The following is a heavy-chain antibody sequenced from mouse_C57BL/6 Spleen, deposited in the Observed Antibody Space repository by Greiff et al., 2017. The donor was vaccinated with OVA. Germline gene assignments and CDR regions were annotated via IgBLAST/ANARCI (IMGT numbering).Heavy chain of an antibody. J-gene: IGHJ1*03. CDR3: ASYYDYDDWYFDV. CDR1: GYAFTNYL. Sequence: VQLQQSGAELVRPGTSVKVSCKASGYAFTNYLIEWVKQRPGQGLEWIGVINPGSGGTNYNEKFKGKATLTADKSSSTAYMQLSSLTSEDSAVYFCASYYDYDDWYFDVWGTGTTVTVSS. CDR2: INPGSGGT. V-gene: IGHV1-54*01. D-gene: IGHD2-4*01.